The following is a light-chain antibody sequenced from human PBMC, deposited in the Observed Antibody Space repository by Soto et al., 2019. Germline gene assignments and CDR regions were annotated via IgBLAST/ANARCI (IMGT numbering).Light chain of an antibody. Sequence: DIQMTQSPSSLSASVGDRVTITCQASQDIKNYLHWYQQKSGKAPKLLIYDASDLETGVPSRFSGSGSGTDFTFTINSLPPEDIATYYCQQYDNLPLTCGGGTKVDIK. CDR2: DAS. J-gene: IGKJ4*01. CDR3: QQYDNLPLT. V-gene: IGKV1-33*01. CDR1: QDIKNY.